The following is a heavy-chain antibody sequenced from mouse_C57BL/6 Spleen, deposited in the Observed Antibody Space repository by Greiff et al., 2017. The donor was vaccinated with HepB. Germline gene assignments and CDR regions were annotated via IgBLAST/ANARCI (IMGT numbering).Heavy chain of an antibody. V-gene: IGHV5-17*01. CDR1: GFTFSDYG. Sequence: EVQLVESGGGLVKPGGSLKLSCAASGFTFSDYGMHWVRQAPETGLEWVAYISRGSSSIYYADTVKGRFTISRDNAKTTLCLQMTTLRSGDTAMYDCARGGGFAYLGQGTLVTVSA. J-gene: IGHJ3*01. CDR3: ARGGGFAY. CDR2: ISRGSSSI.